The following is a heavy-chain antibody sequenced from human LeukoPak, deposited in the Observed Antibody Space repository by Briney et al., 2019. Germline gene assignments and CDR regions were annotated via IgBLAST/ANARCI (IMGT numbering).Heavy chain of an antibody. J-gene: IGHJ4*02. V-gene: IGHV5-51*01. CDR1: GYRITNYW. CDR3: ARIGSGGSQYYFDY. D-gene: IGHD1-26*01. Sequence: GEPLKISCKGSGYRITNYWIAWGRQIPGKGVEGVGIIYPGDSDTRYSPSFQGQVTISADKSISTAYLQWSSLKASDTAMYYCARIGSGGSQYYFDYWGQGTPVTVSS. CDR2: IYPGDSDT.